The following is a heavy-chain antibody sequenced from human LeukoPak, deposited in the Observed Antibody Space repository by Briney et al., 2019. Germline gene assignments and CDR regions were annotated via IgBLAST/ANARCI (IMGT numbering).Heavy chain of an antibody. V-gene: IGHV4-59*01. J-gene: IGHJ4*02. CDR3: ARLRRASVMGGFDC. CDR2: IYYSGST. D-gene: IGHD3-16*01. Sequence: KPSETLSLTCTVSGGSISTYYWSWIRQPPGKGLEWIGFIYYSGSTNYNPSLKSRVTISVDTSNNQFFLRLSSVTAADTAVYYCARLRRASVMGGFDCWGQGALVTVSS. CDR1: GGSISTYY.